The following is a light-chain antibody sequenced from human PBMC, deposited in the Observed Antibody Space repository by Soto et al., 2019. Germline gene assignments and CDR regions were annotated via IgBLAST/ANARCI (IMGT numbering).Light chain of an antibody. CDR1: QSVSSSY. V-gene: IGKV3-20*01. Sequence: EIVLTQSPGILSLSPGERATLSCRASQSVSSSYLAWYQQKPGQAPRLVIYGASSRATGIPDRFSGSGSGTDFPLTISRLEPEDFAVYYCQQYGSSPLTFGGGTKVEIK. J-gene: IGKJ4*01. CDR2: GAS. CDR3: QQYGSSPLT.